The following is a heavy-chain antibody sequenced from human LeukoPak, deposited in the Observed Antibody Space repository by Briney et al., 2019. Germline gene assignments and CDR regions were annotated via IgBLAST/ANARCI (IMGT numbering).Heavy chain of an antibody. CDR3: ARQIRNYDILTGYYNEYYFDY. J-gene: IGHJ4*02. Sequence: GESLKISWKGSGYSFTSYWIGWVRQMPGKGLEWMGIIYPGDSDTRYSPSFQGQVTISADKSISTAYLQWSSLKASDTAMYYCARQIRNYDILTGYYNEYYFDYWGQGTLVTVSS. CDR2: IYPGDSDT. D-gene: IGHD3-9*01. V-gene: IGHV5-51*01. CDR1: GYSFTSYW.